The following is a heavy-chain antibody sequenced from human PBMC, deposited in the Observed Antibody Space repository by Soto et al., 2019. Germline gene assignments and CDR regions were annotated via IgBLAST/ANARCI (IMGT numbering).Heavy chain of an antibody. J-gene: IGHJ4*02. V-gene: IGHV1-18*01. CDR1: GGTFSSYA. CDR2: ISAYNGNT. CDR3: ARDWYSSSWF. Sequence: GASVKVSCKASGGTFSSYAISWVRQAPGQGLEWMGWISAYNGNTNYAQKLQGRVTMTTDTSTSTAYMELRSLRSDDTAVYYCARDWYSSSWFWGQGTLVTVLL. D-gene: IGHD6-13*01.